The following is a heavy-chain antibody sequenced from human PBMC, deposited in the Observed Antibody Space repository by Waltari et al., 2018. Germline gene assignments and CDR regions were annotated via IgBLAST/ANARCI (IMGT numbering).Heavy chain of an antibody. V-gene: IGHV3-30*04. CDR3: ARDRIWKYVFDY. J-gene: IGHJ4*02. CDR2: ISYDGSNE. CDR1: GFRFRSHA. D-gene: IGHD1-7*01. Sequence: QVQLVESGGGVVQPGRSLRLSCAASGFRFRSHAMHWVRQAPGKGLEGVALISYDGSNEDYADSVQGRFTISRDNSKNTLYLQIDSLRTEDTAVYYCARDRIWKYVFDYWGQGTLVTVSS.